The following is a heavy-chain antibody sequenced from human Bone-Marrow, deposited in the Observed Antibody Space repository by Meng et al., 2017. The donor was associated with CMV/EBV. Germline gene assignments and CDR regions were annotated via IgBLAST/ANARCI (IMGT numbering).Heavy chain of an antibody. CDR1: GFTFSNYE. CDR2: ISSSAGTI. Sequence: GESLKISCAASGFTFSNYEMNWVRQVPGKGLEWISYISSSAGTIYYAASVKGRFTISRDNAKNFLYLQMNSLRAEDTAVYYCARRLGHWGQGALVTVSS. V-gene: IGHV3-48*03. J-gene: IGHJ4*01. CDR3: ARRLGH.